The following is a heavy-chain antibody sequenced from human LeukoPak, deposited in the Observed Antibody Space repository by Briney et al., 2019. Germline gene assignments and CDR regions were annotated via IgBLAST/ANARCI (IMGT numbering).Heavy chain of an antibody. V-gene: IGHV3-15*04. J-gene: IGHJ6*03. CDR1: GFSFSDAW. Sequence: MSGGSLRLSCAASGFSFSDAWMSWVRQIPGKGLEWVGRIESKTDGGTTDYAAPVKGRFTISRDDSKNTLYLQMNSLKTEDTAVYYCTTNQQAYSSSWYPNFYYYYYMDVWGKGPRSPSP. CDR2: IESKTDGGTT. D-gene: IGHD6-13*01. CDR3: TTNQQAYSSSWYPNFYYYYYMDV.